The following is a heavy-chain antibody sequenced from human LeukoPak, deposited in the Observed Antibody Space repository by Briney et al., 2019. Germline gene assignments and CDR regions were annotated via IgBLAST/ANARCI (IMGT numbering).Heavy chain of an antibody. CDR2: IYSGDSDT. Sequence: GESLKISCMGSGYSFTSYWIGWVRQMPGKGLEWRGIIYSGDSDTRYSPSFQGQVTISADKSISTAYLQWSSLKASDTAMYYCARIKYYYDSSGSTAGFEDFDIWGQGTMVTVSS. D-gene: IGHD3-22*01. J-gene: IGHJ3*02. CDR1: GYSFTSYW. CDR3: ARIKYYYDSSGSTAGFEDFDI. V-gene: IGHV5-51*01.